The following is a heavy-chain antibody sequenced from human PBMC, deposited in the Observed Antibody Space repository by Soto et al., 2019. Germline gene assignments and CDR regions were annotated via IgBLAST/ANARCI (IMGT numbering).Heavy chain of an antibody. Sequence: GGSLKLSCAASGFTFADYCMGGVPQAPGKGLEWVSGINWNGGSTGYADSVKGRFTISRDNAKNSLYLQMNSLRAEDTALYYCAREGNYGDYDPYYFDYWGQGT. J-gene: IGHJ4*02. V-gene: IGHV3-20*04. D-gene: IGHD4-17*01. CDR2: INWNGGST. CDR3: AREGNYGDYDPYYFDY. CDR1: GFTFADYC.